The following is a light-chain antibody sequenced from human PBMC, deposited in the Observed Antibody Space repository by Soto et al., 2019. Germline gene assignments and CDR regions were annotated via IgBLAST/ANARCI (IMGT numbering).Light chain of an antibody. CDR2: GTS. CDR3: QQYGSSPT. Sequence: EIVLTQSPGTLSLSPGERATLPCRASQSVSSSYLAWYQQKPGQAPRLLIYGTSSRATGIPDRFSGSGSGTDFTITISRLEPEDFAVYYCQQYGSSPTFGQGTKVEIK. CDR1: QSVSSSY. V-gene: IGKV3-20*01. J-gene: IGKJ1*01.